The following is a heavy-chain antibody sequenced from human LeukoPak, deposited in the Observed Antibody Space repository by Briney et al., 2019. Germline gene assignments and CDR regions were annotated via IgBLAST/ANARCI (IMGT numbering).Heavy chain of an antibody. V-gene: IGHV3-23*01. D-gene: IGHD3/OR15-3a*01. J-gene: IGHJ3*02. CDR3: ASRTWTGAGYYAFDI. Sequence: GSLGLSCAAPGFTFTNYAVSWVRQAPGKGLEWVSAGGSGGGTFYADSVKGRFTISRDNSENTLSLQMNSLRVEDTAVYYCASRTWTGAGYYAFDIWGQGTMVTVSS. CDR2: GGSGGGT. CDR1: GFTFTNYA.